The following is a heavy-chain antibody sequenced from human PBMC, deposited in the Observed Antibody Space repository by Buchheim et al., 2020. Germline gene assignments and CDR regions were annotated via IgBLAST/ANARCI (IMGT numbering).Heavy chain of an antibody. CDR3: AGRLYCSSTSCYSGGYYGMDV. CDR2: IYYSGST. CDR1: GGSISSDGYY. D-gene: IGHD2-2*02. J-gene: IGHJ6*02. V-gene: IGHV4-31*03. Sequence: QVQLQESGPGLVKPSQALSLTCTVSGGSISSDGYYWSWIRQHPGKGLEWIGYIYYSGSTYYNPSLKSRVTISVDTSKNQFSLKLSSVTAADTAVYYCAGRLYCSSTSCYSGGYYGMDVWGQGTT.